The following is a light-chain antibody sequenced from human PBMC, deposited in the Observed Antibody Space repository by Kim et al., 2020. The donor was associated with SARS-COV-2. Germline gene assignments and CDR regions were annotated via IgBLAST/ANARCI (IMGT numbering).Light chain of an antibody. CDR1: GGNIAVNC. Sequence: KAVTISCPRRGGNIAVNCVQWYPPRPGCSPISVFYADNQRPPRVPGRFSCSLDSSSSSASLTLSGLKTEDEADYYCQSYDVRRWVFGGGTKVTVL. J-gene: IGLJ3*02. V-gene: IGLV6-57*01. CDR3: QSYDVRRWV. CDR2: ADN.